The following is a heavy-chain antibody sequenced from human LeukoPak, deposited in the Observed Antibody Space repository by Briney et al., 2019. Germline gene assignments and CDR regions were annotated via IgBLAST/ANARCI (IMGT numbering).Heavy chain of an antibody. V-gene: IGHV1-2*02. D-gene: IGHD2-2*01. J-gene: IGHJ4*02. CDR2: INPNSGGT. CDR1: GYTFTGYY. Sequence: ASVKVSCKASGYTFTGYYMHWVRQAPGQGLEWRGWINPNSGGTNYAQKFQGRVTMTRDTSISTAYMELSRLRSDDTAVYYCATTLIVVVPAASDYWGQGTLVTVSS. CDR3: ATTLIVVVPAASDY.